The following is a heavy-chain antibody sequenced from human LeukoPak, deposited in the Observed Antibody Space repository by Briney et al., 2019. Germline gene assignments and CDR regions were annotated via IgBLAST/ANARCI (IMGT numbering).Heavy chain of an antibody. CDR1: GGTFISCA. J-gene: IGHJ5*02. D-gene: IGHD2-2*01. Sequence: SVKVSCKASGGTFISCAISWVRQAPGQGLEWMGGIIPIFGTANYAQKFQGRVTITADESTSTAYMELSSLRSEDTAVYYCAAAVPAASWFDPWGQGTLVTVSS. V-gene: IGHV1-69*13. CDR3: AAAVPAASWFDP. CDR2: IIPIFGTA.